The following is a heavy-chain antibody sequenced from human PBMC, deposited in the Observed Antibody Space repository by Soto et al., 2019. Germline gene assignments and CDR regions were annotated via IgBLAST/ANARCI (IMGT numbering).Heavy chain of an antibody. CDR2: INAGNGNT. Sequence: GASVKVSCKASGYTFTSYALHWVRQAPGQRLEWMGWINAGNGNTKYSQKFQGRVTITRGTSASTAYMELSSLRSEDTAVYYCARALVGVTARAFAIWGQGTMVTVSS. D-gene: IGHD1-26*01. CDR3: ARALVGVTARAFAI. J-gene: IGHJ3*02. V-gene: IGHV1-3*01. CDR1: GYTFTSYA.